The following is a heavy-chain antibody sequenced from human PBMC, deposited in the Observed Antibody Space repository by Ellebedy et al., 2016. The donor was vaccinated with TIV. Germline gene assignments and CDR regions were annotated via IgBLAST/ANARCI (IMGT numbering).Heavy chain of an antibody. V-gene: IGHV3-23*01. CDR3: AKVEAVTHNNWFDP. CDR1: GFTFRNYA. J-gene: IGHJ5*02. Sequence: GESLKISXAASGFTFRNYAMSWVRQAPGRGPEWVSAISGSGGDTYYADSVTGRFTISRDNSKNTVFLQMNGLRTDDTAIYYCAKVEAVTHNNWFDPWGQGTLVTVSS. D-gene: IGHD4-17*01. CDR2: ISGSGGDT.